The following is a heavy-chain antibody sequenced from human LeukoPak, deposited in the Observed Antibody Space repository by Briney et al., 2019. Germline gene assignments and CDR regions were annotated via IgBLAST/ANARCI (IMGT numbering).Heavy chain of an antibody. Sequence: GGSLRLSCAASGFTFSSYAMHWVRQAPGKGLEWVAIISHDGSNKYYADSVEGRFTISRDNSKNTLYLQMNSLRAEDTAVYYCARDQFGELVVCTFHIWGQGTMVTVSS. CDR2: ISHDGSNK. D-gene: IGHD3-10*01. V-gene: IGHV3-30-3*01. CDR1: GFTFSSYA. CDR3: ARDQFGELVVCTFHI. J-gene: IGHJ3*02.